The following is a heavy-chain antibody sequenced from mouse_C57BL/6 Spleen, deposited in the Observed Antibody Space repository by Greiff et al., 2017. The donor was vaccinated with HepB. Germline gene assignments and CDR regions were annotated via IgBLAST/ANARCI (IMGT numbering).Heavy chain of an antibody. D-gene: IGHD1-1*02. CDR3: AAVVATDAY. J-gene: IGHJ3*01. V-gene: IGHV14-2*01. CDR1: GFNIKDYY. Sequence: VQLQQSGAELVKPGASVKLSCTASGFNIKDYYMHWVKQRTEQGLGWIGRIDPEDGETKYAPTFQGKATITADTSSNTAYLQLSSLKSEDTAVDNCAAVVATDAYWGQGTLVTVSA. CDR2: IDPEDGET.